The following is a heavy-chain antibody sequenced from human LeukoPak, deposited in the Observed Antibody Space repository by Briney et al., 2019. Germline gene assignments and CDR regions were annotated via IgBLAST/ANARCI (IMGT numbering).Heavy chain of an antibody. Sequence: GESLKISCKGSGYSFTSYWIGWVRQMPGKGLECMRIIYPGDSDTRYSPSFQGQVTISADKSISTAYLQWSSLKASDTAMYYCARTRSGARNWFDPWGQGTLVTVSS. CDR1: GYSFTSYW. CDR3: ARTRSGARNWFDP. V-gene: IGHV5-51*01. J-gene: IGHJ5*02. CDR2: IYPGDSDT. D-gene: IGHD3-10*01.